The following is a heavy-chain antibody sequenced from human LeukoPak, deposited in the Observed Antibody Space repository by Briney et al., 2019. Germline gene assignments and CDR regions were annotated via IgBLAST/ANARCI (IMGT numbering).Heavy chain of an antibody. J-gene: IGHJ4*02. CDR3: ARDRRGYSGYDTFDY. V-gene: IGHV3-21*01. CDR2: ISSSSSYI. CDR1: GFTFSSYS. Sequence: PGGSLRLSCAASGFTFSSYSMNWVRQAPGKGLEWVSSISSSSSYIYYADSVKGRFTISRDNAKNSLYPQMNSLRAEDTAVYYCARDRRGYSGYDTFDYWGQGTLVTVSS. D-gene: IGHD5-12*01.